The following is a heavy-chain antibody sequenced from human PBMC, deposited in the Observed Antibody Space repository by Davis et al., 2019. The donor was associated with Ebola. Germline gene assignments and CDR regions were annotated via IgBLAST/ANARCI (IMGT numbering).Heavy chain of an antibody. CDR3: AGEKGIARWSV. Sequence: GVSLRLSCAASVFTFSSYAMHWVRQAPGKGLDWVAFISYDGSNKYYADSVKDRFTISRDNSKNSLYLQMNRLRDEDKAVYYCAGEKGIARWSVWGQGTMVTVSS. D-gene: IGHD6-13*01. CDR1: VFTFSSYA. V-gene: IGHV3-30*04. J-gene: IGHJ3*01. CDR2: ISYDGSNK.